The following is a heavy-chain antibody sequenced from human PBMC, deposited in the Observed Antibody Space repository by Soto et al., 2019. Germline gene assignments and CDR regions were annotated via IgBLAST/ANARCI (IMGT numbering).Heavy chain of an antibody. CDR2: IYYSGST. Sequence: SETLSLTCTVSGGSISSGDYYWSWIRQPPGKGLEWIGYIYYSGSTYYNPSLKSRVTISVDTSKNQFSLKLSSVTAADTAVYYCARDGDSSGYPKPQNAFDIWGQGTMVTVSS. D-gene: IGHD3-22*01. CDR3: ARDGDSSGYPKPQNAFDI. V-gene: IGHV4-30-4*01. J-gene: IGHJ3*02. CDR1: GGSISSGDYY.